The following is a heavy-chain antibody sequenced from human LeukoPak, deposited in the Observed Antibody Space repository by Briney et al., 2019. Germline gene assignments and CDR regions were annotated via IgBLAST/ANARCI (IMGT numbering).Heavy chain of an antibody. J-gene: IGHJ4*02. CDR2: ISSSGSTI. CDR1: GFTFSDYY. D-gene: IGHD3-10*01. CDR3: ARVQIFAGASGIFYFDF. Sequence: GGFLRLSCAASGFTFSDYYMSWIRQAPGKELGWVSYISSSGSTIYYADSVKGRFTISRDNAKNSLYLQMNSLRAEDTAVYYCARVQIFAGASGIFYFDFWDQGTLATVSS. V-gene: IGHV3-11*04.